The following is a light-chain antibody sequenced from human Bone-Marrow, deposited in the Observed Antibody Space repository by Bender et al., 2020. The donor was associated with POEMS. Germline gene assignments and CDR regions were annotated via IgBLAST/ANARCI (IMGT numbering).Light chain of an antibody. CDR1: RSDVGGYNY. J-gene: IGLJ1*01. CDR2: DVT. V-gene: IGLV2-14*01. Sequence: QSALTQPASVSGSLGQSVTISCTGTRSDVGGYNYVTWYQQHPGKAPRLMIYDVTNRPSGVSDRFSGSKSGNTASLTISGLQAEDEADYYCNSFTSGSTRYVFGTGTRVTVL. CDR3: NSFTSGSTRYV.